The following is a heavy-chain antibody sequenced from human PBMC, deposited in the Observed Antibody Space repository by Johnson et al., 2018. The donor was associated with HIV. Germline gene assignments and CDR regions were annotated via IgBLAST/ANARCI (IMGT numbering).Heavy chain of an antibody. V-gene: IGHV3-23*01. CDR3: AKNQWELLPSREESAFDI. CDR1: GFTFDNYG. Sequence: EVQLLESGGGVVRPGGSLRLSCAASGFTFDNYGMSWVRQAPGNGLEWVSGFGGSGSSDTYYADSVKGRFTISRDNSKNTLYLQMNSLRAEDTAVYYCAKNQWELLPSREESAFDIWGQGTMVTVSS. CDR2: FGGSGSSDT. J-gene: IGHJ3*02. D-gene: IGHD1-26*01.